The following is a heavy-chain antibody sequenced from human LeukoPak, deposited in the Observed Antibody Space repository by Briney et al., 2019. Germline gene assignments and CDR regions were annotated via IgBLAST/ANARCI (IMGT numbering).Heavy chain of an antibody. CDR3: ARGLEVVGATTFDY. V-gene: IGHV3-33*01. Sequence: PGGSLRLSCAASGFTFSSYGMHWVRQAPGKGLEWVAVIWYDGSNKYYVDSVKGRFTISRDNSKNTLYLQMNSLRAEDTAVYYCARGLEVVGATTFDYWGQGTLVTVSS. D-gene: IGHD1-26*01. J-gene: IGHJ4*02. CDR1: GFTFSSYG. CDR2: IWYDGSNK.